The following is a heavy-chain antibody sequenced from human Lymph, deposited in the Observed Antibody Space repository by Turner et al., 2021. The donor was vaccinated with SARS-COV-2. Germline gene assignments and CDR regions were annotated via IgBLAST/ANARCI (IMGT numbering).Heavy chain of an antibody. CDR2: ISGSGGST. Sequence: EVQLLESGGGLVQPGGSLRLSCAASGFTFSSYAMSWVRQAPGKGLEWVSAISGSGGSTYYADAVKGRFTISRDNSKNTLYLQMNSLRAEDTAVYYCARVLPFGDYFDYWGQGTLVTVSS. V-gene: IGHV3-23*01. J-gene: IGHJ4*02. CDR3: ARVLPFGDYFDY. D-gene: IGHD3-10*01. CDR1: GFTFSSYA.